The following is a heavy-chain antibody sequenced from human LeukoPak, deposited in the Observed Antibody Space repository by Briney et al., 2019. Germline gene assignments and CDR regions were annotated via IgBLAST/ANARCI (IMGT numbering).Heavy chain of an antibody. CDR3: TRDVIAATITGDY. Sequence: PSQTLSLTCTVSGGSIISGDYYWSWIRQPPGKGLEWIGYIYYTGSTYYNPSLKSRVTISVDTSKNQFSLKLSSVTAADTAVYYCTRDVIAATITGDYWGQGTLVTVSS. J-gene: IGHJ4*02. D-gene: IGHD6-13*01. CDR1: GGSIISGDYY. CDR2: IYYTGST. V-gene: IGHV4-30-4*08.